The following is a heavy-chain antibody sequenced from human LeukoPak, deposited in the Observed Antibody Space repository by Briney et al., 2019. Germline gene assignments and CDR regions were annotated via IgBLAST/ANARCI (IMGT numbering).Heavy chain of an antibody. Sequence: ASVKVSCKASGYTFTGYYMHWVRQAPGQGLEWMGWLSAYSGNTNYAQNLQGRVTMTTDTSTSTAYMELRSLRSDDTAVYYCARDCSSTSCYLDVWGQGTTVTVSS. J-gene: IGHJ6*02. V-gene: IGHV1-18*04. D-gene: IGHD2-2*01. CDR3: ARDCSSTSCYLDV. CDR1: GYTFTGYY. CDR2: LSAYSGNT.